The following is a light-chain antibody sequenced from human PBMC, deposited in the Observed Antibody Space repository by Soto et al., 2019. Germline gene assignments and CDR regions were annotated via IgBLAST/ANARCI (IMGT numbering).Light chain of an antibody. CDR2: GAS. CDR3: HQYHSPPQT. CDR1: QSVSTR. Sequence: MTQSPSTLSGSVGDRVTFSCRASQSVSTRLAWYQHKPGQAPRLLISGASTGATGIPPRFSGSGSGTDFSLTISRLEPEDSAVYYCHQYHSPPQTFGQGTKVDIK. V-gene: IGKV3-15*01. J-gene: IGKJ2*01.